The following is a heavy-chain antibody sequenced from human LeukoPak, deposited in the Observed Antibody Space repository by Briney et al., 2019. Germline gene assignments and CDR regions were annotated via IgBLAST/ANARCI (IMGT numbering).Heavy chain of an antibody. J-gene: IGHJ4*02. CDR2: ISSSGSTI. CDR3: AKDRERITMIVEFDY. Sequence: GGSLRLSCAASGFTFSDYYMSWIRQAPGKGLEWVSYISSSGSTIYYADSVKGRFTISRDNAKNSLYLQMNSLGAEDTAVYYCAKDRERITMIVEFDYWGQGTLVTVSS. CDR1: GFTFSDYY. V-gene: IGHV3-11*01. D-gene: IGHD3-22*01.